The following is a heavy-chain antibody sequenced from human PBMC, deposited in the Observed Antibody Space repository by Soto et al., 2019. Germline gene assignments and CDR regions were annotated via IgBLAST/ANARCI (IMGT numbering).Heavy chain of an antibody. J-gene: IGHJ5*02. CDR2: ISSSSSYI. CDR3: ARGQYCSGGSCYFPAP. CDR1: GFTFSSYS. V-gene: IGHV3-21*01. Sequence: GGSLRLSCAASGFTFSSYSMNWVRQAPGKGLEWVSSISSSSSYIYYADSVKGRFTISRDNAKNSLYLQMNSLRAEDTAVYYCARGQYCSGGSCYFPAPWGQGTLVTVSS. D-gene: IGHD2-15*01.